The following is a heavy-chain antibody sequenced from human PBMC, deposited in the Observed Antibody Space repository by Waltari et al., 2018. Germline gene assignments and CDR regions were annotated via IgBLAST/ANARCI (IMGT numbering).Heavy chain of an antibody. CDR3: ARDQVRFLEWPHYYYYGMDV. V-gene: IGHV3-48*03. CDR2: IISSGSTI. CDR1: GFTFSSYE. J-gene: IGHJ6*02. Sequence: EVQLVESGGGLVQPGGSLRLSCAASGFTFSSYEMNWVRQAPGKGLEWVSYIISSGSTIYYADSVKGRFTISRDNAKNSLYLQMNSLRAEDTAVYYCARDQVRFLEWPHYYYYGMDVWGQGTTVTVSS. D-gene: IGHD3-3*01.